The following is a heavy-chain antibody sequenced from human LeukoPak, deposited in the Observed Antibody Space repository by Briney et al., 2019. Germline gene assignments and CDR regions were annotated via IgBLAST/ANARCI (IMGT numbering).Heavy chain of an antibody. CDR2: VDPEDGET. V-gene: IGHV1-69-2*01. J-gene: IGHJ4*02. CDR1: GYTFTDYY. Sequence: ASVKVSCKVSGYTFTDYYMHWVQQAPGKGLEWMGLVDPEDGETIYAEKFQGRVTITADTSTDTAYVELSSLRSEDTAVYYCATEEKDSRSFLVDYWGQGTLVTVSS. D-gene: IGHD6-13*01. CDR3: ATEEKDSRSFLVDY.